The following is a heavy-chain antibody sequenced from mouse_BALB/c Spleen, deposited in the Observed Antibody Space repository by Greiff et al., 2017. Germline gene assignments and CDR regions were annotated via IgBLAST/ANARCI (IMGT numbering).Heavy chain of an antibody. Sequence: VQLKESGPGLVKPSQSLSLTCTVTGYSITRDYAWNWIRQFPGNKLEWMGYISYSGSTSYNPSLKSRISITRDTSKNQFFLQLNSVTTEDTATYYCARLYYYGSSYWGQGTTLTVSS. V-gene: IGHV3-2*02. CDR3: ARLYYYGSSY. D-gene: IGHD1-1*01. CDR1: GYSITRDYA. CDR2: ISYSGST. J-gene: IGHJ2*01.